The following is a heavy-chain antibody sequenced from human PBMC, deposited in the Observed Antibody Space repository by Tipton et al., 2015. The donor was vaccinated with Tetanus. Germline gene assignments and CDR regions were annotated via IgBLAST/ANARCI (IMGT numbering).Heavy chain of an antibody. D-gene: IGHD2-21*01. Sequence: TLSLTCTVSGASFSSGDYYWSWIRKPPGKDLEWIGYIYQTGTTYYNPSLKSGVTISLDTSKNQFSLKLTSVSAADTAVYYCARLTGHSMDVVDYYYFGMDVWGQGTKVTVSS. CDR3: ARLTGHSMDVVDYYYFGMDV. J-gene: IGHJ6*02. CDR2: IYQTGTT. CDR1: GASFSSGDYY. V-gene: IGHV4-30-4*01.